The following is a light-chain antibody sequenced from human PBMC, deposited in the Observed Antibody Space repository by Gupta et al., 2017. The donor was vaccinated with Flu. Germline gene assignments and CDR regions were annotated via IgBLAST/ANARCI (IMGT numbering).Light chain of an antibody. CDR2: DAS. J-gene: IGKJ5*01. CDR1: QGIINN. V-gene: IGKV1-16*02. Sequence: DIQMTQSPSSLSASVGDRVTITCRASQGIINNLAWFQQKPGKGPKSLIYDASSLQRGVPSNFSGSGSVSGTDFTLTISRLQPEDSATYCCQQDNSYPNTFGQGTLLDIK. CDR3: QQDNSYPNT.